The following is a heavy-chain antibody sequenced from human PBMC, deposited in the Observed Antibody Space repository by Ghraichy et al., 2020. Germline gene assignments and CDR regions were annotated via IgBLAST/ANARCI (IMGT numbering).Heavy chain of an antibody. CDR2: IYTSGST. V-gene: IGHV4-4*09. Sequence: SETLSLTCTVSGGSISSYYWSWIRQPPGKGLEWIGYIYTSGSTNYNPSLKSRVTISVDTSKNQFSLKLSSVTAADTAVYYCARGAPQLWSNTKYYYYGMDVWGQGTTVTVSS. CDR1: GGSISSYY. CDR3: ARGAPQLWSNTKYYYYGMDV. D-gene: IGHD5-18*01. J-gene: IGHJ6*02.